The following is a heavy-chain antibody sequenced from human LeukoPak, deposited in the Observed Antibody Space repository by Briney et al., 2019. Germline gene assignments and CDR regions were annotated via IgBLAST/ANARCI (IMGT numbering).Heavy chain of an antibody. CDR3: ARDLDLGAATSGMDV. CDR1: SGSVSSGSYY. V-gene: IGHV4-61*01. D-gene: IGHD2-15*01. Sequence: SETLSLTCTVSSGSVSSGSYYWNWIRQPPGKGLEWIGYINYSGSTNYIPSLKSRVTISVDTPKSQFSLKLSSVTAADTAVYYCARDLDLGAATSGMDVWGQGTTVTVSS. J-gene: IGHJ6*02. CDR2: INYSGST.